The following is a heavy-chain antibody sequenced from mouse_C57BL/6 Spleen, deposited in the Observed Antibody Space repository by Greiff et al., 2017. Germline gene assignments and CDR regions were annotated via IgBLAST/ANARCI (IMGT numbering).Heavy chain of an antibody. J-gene: IGHJ2*01. D-gene: IGHD2-4*01. V-gene: IGHV1-55*01. Sequence: VQLQQPGAELVKPGASVKMSCKASGYTFTSYWITWVKQRPGQGLEWIGDIYPGSGSTNYNEKFKSKATLTVDTSSSTAYMQLSSLTSEDSAVYYCAIRRTSMITTLFDYWGQGTTLTVSS. CDR2: IYPGSGST. CDR1: GYTFTSYW. CDR3: AIRRTSMITTLFDY.